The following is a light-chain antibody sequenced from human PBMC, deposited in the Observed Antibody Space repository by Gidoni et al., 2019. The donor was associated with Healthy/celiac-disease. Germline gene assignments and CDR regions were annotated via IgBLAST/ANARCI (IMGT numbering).Light chain of an antibody. V-gene: IGKV3-11*01. CDR3: QQRSNWPPIT. CDR1: QSVSSY. Sequence: MELTQSPATLSLSPGERATLSCRASQSVSSYLAWYQQKRGQAPRLLIYDASNRATVIPARFSGSGSGTDFTLTICSLELEDFAVYYCQQRSNWPPITFGQGIRLEI. J-gene: IGKJ5*01. CDR2: DAS.